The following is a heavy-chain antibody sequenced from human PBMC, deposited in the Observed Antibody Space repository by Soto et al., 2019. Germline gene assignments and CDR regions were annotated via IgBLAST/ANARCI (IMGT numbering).Heavy chain of an antibody. CDR1: GYSFTSYW. V-gene: IGHV5-51*01. CDR2: IYPGDSDT. CDR3: AMSSIAARRYYYYGMDV. D-gene: IGHD6-6*01. J-gene: IGHJ6*02. Sequence: PGASLKISCKGSGYSFTSYWIGWVRQMPGKGLEWMGIIYPGDSDTRYSPSFQGQVTISADKSISTAYLQWSSLKASDTAMYYCAMSSIAARRYYYYGMDVWGQGTTVTVSS.